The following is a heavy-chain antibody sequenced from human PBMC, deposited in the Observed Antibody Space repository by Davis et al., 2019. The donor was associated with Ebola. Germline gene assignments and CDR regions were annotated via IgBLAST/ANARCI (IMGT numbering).Heavy chain of an antibody. Sequence: GGSLRLSCAASGFTFSSYWMSWVRQAPGKGLEWVANIKQDGSEKYYVDSVKGRFTISRDNAKNSLYLQMNSLKTEDTAVYYCTSTDDYGDYWGQGTLVTVSS. V-gene: IGHV3-7*03. CDR2: IKQDGSEK. CDR3: TSTDDYGDY. CDR1: GFTFSSYW. J-gene: IGHJ4*02.